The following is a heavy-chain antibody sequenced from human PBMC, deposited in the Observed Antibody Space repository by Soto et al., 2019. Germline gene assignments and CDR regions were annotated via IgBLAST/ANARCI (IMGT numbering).Heavy chain of an antibody. Sequence: ASVKVSCKASGGTFSSYAISWVRQAPGQGLEWMGGIIPIFGTANYAQKFQGRVTITADESTSTAYMELSSLRSEDTAVYYCARDCAECITIFGVVSDAFDIWGQGTMVTVSS. D-gene: IGHD3-3*01. CDR3: ARDCAECITIFGVVSDAFDI. V-gene: IGHV1-69*13. J-gene: IGHJ3*02. CDR2: IIPIFGTA. CDR1: GGTFSSYA.